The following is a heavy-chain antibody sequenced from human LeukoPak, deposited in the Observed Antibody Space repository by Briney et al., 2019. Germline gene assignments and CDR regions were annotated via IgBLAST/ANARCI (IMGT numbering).Heavy chain of an antibody. V-gene: IGHV1-2*06. Sequence: ASVKVSCKASGYTFTGYYMHWVRQAPGQGLEWMGRINPNSGGTNYAQKFQGRVNMTRDTSISTAYMEMSRLRSDDTAVYYCARNVIGLVVPAAPNWFDPWGQGTLVTVSS. D-gene: IGHD2-2*01. CDR2: INPNSGGT. CDR1: GYTFTGYY. CDR3: ARNVIGLVVPAAPNWFDP. J-gene: IGHJ5*02.